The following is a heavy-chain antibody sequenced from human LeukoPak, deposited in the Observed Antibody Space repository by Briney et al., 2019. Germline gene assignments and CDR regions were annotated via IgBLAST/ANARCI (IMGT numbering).Heavy chain of an antibody. J-gene: IGHJ6*02. V-gene: IGHV1-8*01. CDR1: GYTFTSYD. CDR2: MNPNSGNT. Sequence: ASVKVSCKASGYTFTSYDINWVRQAPGQGLEWMGWMNPNSGNTGYAQKFQGRVTMTRNTSISTAYMELSSLRSEDTAVYYCARGRYCSSTSCYYYYYYGMDVWGQGTTVTVSS. CDR3: ARGRYCSSTSCYYYYYYGMDV. D-gene: IGHD2-2*01.